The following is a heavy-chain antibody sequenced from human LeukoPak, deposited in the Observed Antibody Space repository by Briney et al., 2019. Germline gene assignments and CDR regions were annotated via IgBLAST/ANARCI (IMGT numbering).Heavy chain of an antibody. CDR1: GLTLSDYY. CDR2: ISSSGSTI. Sequence: AGGSLRLSCAASGLTLSDYYMSWIRQAPGKGLEWVPYISSSGSTIYYADSVKGRFTISRDNAKNSLYLQMNSLRAEDTAVYYCASELGYCSGGSCYGDYWGQGALVTVSS. D-gene: IGHD2-15*01. CDR3: ASELGYCSGGSCYGDY. J-gene: IGHJ4*02. V-gene: IGHV3-11*01.